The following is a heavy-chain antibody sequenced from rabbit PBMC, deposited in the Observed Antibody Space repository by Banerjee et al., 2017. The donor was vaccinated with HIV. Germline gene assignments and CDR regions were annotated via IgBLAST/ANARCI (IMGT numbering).Heavy chain of an antibody. CDR3: ARCAGYAAAGTAYFNL. Sequence: QSLEESGGDLVKPGASLTLTCTASGFSLSSSYCICWVRQAPGKGLEWIACIYTGNSGYTHYASWAKGRFTVSKTSSTTVTLQMTSLTAADTATYFCARCAGYAAAGTAYFNLWGPGTLVTVS. J-gene: IGHJ4*01. D-gene: IGHD6-1*01. CDR1: GFSLSSSYC. CDR2: IYTGNSGYT. V-gene: IGHV1S40*01.